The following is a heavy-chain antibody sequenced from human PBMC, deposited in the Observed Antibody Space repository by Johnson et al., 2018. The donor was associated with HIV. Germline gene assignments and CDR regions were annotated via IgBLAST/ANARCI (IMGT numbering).Heavy chain of an antibody. Sequence: VQLVESGGGVVRPGGSLRLSCAVSGFTFDDYGMSWVRQVPGKGLEWVAFLRYDGSKKYYADSVKGRFTITRDNSKNTLYLQMNSLRDEDTAVYYCSKDERQLGGWSHAFDIWGQGTMVTVSS. CDR1: GFTFDDYG. CDR2: LRYDGSKK. V-gene: IGHV3-30*02. CDR3: SKDERQLGGWSHAFDI. J-gene: IGHJ3*02. D-gene: IGHD7-27*01.